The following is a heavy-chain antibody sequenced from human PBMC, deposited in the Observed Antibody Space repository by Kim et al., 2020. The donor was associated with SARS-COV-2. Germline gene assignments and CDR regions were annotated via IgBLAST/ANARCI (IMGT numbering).Heavy chain of an antibody. J-gene: IGHJ4*02. D-gene: IGHD3-10*01. CDR3: ARDHGKLLWFGEMLFDY. CDR1: GFTFSSYW. Sequence: GGSLRLSCAASGFTFSSYWMSWVRQAPGKGLEWVANIKQDGSEKYYVDSVKGRFTISRDNAKNSLYLQMNSLGAEDTAVYYCARDHGKLLWFGEMLFDYWGQGTLVTVSS. V-gene: IGHV3-7*01. CDR2: IKQDGSEK.